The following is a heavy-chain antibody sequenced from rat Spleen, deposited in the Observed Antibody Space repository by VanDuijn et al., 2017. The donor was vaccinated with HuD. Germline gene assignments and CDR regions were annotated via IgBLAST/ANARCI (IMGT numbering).Heavy chain of an antibody. Sequence: QVQLKESGPGLVQPSQTLSLTCTVSGFSLISYAVNWIRQPSGKGPEWMGRMWYDGDTAYNSALKSRLSISRDTSKNQVFLKMNSLQTDDTANYFCARHLDSGGYFDYWGQGVMVTVSS. V-gene: IGHV2-34*01. CDR2: MWYDGDT. CDR3: ARHLDSGGYFDY. CDR1: GFSLISYA. J-gene: IGHJ2*01. D-gene: IGHD1-11*01.